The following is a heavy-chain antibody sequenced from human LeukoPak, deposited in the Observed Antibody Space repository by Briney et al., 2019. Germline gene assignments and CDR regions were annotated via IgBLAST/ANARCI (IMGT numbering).Heavy chain of an antibody. J-gene: IGHJ3*01. Sequence: PSETLSLTCTVSGDFIGFYFWTWIRQPAGKGLEWIGRIYSSGSTYYNPSLKSRVTMSVDTSANHFYLRLTSVTAADTALYYCARRWTVENTFDVWGQGTMVTVSS. V-gene: IGHV4-4*07. CDR3: ARRWTVENTFDV. CDR2: IYSSGST. D-gene: IGHD3/OR15-3a*01. CDR1: GDFIGFYF.